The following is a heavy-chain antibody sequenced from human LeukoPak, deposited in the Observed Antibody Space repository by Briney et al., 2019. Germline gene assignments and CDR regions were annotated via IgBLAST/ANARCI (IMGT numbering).Heavy chain of an antibody. Sequence: YPGGSLRLSCAASGFTFSSYAMSWVRQAPGKGLEWVSAISGSGGSTYYADSVKGRFTISRDNSKNTLYLQMNSLRAEDTAVYYCAKDWFGELFVDYWGQGTLVTVSS. CDR2: ISGSGGST. V-gene: IGHV3-23*01. D-gene: IGHD3-10*01. J-gene: IGHJ4*02. CDR3: AKDWFGELFVDY. CDR1: GFTFSSYA.